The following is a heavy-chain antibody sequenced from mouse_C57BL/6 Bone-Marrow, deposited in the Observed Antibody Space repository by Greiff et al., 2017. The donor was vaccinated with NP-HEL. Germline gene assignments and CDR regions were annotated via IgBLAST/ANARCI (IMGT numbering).Heavy chain of an antibody. CDR2: INSDGGST. J-gene: IGHJ4*01. V-gene: IGHV5-2*01. CDR1: EYEFPSHD. CDR3: ARRGGTGAMDY. Sequence: EVKLMESGGGLVQPGESLKLSCESYEYEFPSHDMSWVRKTPEKRQELVAAINSDGGSTYYPDTMERRFIISRDNTKKTLYLQMSSLRSEDAALYYCARRGGTGAMDYWGQGTSVTVSS. D-gene: IGHD4-1*01.